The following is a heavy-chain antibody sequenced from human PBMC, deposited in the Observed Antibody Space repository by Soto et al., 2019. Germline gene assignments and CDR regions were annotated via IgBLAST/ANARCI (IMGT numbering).Heavy chain of an antibody. CDR2: ISSSGSTI. CDR3: ARDSGYDFWSGYSTSVLDY. CDR1: GFTFSDYY. Sequence: LRLSCAASGFTFSDYYMSWIRQAPGKGLEWVSYISSSGSTIYYADSVKGRFTISRDNAKNSLYLQMNSLRAEDTAVYYCARDSGYDFWSGYSTSVLDYWGQGTLVTVSS. J-gene: IGHJ4*02. D-gene: IGHD3-3*01. V-gene: IGHV3-11*01.